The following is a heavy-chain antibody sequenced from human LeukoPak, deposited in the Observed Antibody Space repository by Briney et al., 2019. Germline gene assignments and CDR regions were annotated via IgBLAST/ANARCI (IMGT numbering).Heavy chain of an antibody. J-gene: IGHJ4*02. D-gene: IGHD2-15*01. Sequence: GGSLRLSCVASEFVFSSHAMIWVRQAPGKGLEWISSITSSSSDIFYADSVRGRFTISRDDAKNSLYLQMDSLRTEDTTLYYCAKDARYCSGGSCFSENFDYWGQGTLVTVSS. CDR1: EFVFSSHA. V-gene: IGHV3-21*04. CDR3: AKDARYCSGGSCFSENFDY. CDR2: ITSSSSDI.